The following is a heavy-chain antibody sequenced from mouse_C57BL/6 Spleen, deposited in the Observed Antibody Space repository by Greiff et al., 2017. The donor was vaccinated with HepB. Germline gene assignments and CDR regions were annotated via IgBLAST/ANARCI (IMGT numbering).Heavy chain of an antibody. CDR1: GFTFSDYG. Sequence: EVKLVESGGGLVKPGGSLKLSCAASGFTFSDYGMHWVRQAPEKGLDWVAYISSGSSTIYYADTVKGRFTISRDNAKNTLFLQMTSLRYEDTAMYYCARKNYYGSSYVYYYAMDYWGQGTSVTVSS. D-gene: IGHD1-1*01. CDR3: ARKNYYGSSYVYYYAMDY. CDR2: ISSGSSTI. J-gene: IGHJ4*01. V-gene: IGHV5-17*01.